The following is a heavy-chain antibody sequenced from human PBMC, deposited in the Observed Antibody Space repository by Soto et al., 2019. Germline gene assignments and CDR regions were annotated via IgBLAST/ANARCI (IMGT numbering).Heavy chain of an antibody. CDR1: GGSFSGYY. D-gene: IGHD7-27*01. J-gene: IGHJ6*02. CDR3: ALGSHYYYGMDV. Sequence: PSETLSLTCAVYGGSFSGYYWSWIRQPPGKGLEWIGEINHSGSTNYNPSLKGRVTISVDTSKNQFSLKLSSVTAADTAVYYCALGSHYYYGMDVWGQGTTVTVS. V-gene: IGHV4-34*01. CDR2: INHSGST.